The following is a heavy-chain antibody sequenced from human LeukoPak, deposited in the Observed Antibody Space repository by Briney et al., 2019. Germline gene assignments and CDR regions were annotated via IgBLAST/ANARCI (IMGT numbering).Heavy chain of an antibody. D-gene: IGHD2-21*01. V-gene: IGHV1-18*01. J-gene: IGHJ3*02. CDR2: ISAYNGNT. Sequence: APVKVSCKASGYTFTSYGISWVRQAPGQGLEWMGWISAYNGNTNYAQKLQGRVTMTTDTSTSTAYMELRSLRSDDTAVYYCARALRFISLAERFDIWGQGTVVTVSS. CDR1: GYTFTSYG. CDR3: ARALRFISLAERFDI.